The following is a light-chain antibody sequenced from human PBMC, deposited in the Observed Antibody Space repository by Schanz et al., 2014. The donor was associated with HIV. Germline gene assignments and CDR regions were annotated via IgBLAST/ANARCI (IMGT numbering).Light chain of an antibody. CDR1: SSDVGSYNL. J-gene: IGLJ2*01. Sequence: QSALTQPASVSGSPGQSITISCTGTSSDVGSYNLVSWYQQHPGKAPKVVVYGVFDRPSGVSNRFSGSKSGNTASLTISGLQAEDEADYYCSSYTSSSTVVFGGGTKLTVL. CDR3: SSYTSSSTVV. V-gene: IGLV2-14*02. CDR2: GVF.